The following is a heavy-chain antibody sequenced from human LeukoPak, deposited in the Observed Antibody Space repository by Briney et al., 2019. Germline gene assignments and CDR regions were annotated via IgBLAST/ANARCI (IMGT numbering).Heavy chain of an antibody. D-gene: IGHD3-10*01. CDR1: GFTFSGSA. Sequence: GGSLRLSCAASGFTFSGSAMHWVRQASGKGLEWVGRIRSKANSYATAYAASVKGRFTISRDDSKNTAYLQMNSLKTEDTAVYYCTTRDTMVRGGTYWGQGTLVTVSS. V-gene: IGHV3-73*01. CDR2: IRSKANSYAT. CDR3: TTRDTMVRGGTY. J-gene: IGHJ4*02.